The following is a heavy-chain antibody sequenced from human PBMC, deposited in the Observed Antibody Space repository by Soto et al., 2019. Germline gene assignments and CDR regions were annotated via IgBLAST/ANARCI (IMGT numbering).Heavy chain of an antibody. D-gene: IGHD3-10*01. J-gene: IGHJ6*02. V-gene: IGHV4-31*03. Sequence: SETLSLTCSVSGDSISRNGYFWTWIRQHPGKGLEWIGYIYYDGRSYYTPSLKSRVIISVDTSKNQFSLNLTAVTAADTAVYYCARGTMLRGPGYYYAMDVWGQGTTVTVSS. CDR2: IYYDGRS. CDR3: ARGTMLRGPGYYYAMDV. CDR1: GDSISRNGYF.